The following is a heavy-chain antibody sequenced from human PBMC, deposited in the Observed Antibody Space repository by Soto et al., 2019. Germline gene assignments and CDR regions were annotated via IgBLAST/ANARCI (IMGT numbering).Heavy chain of an antibody. V-gene: IGHV4-31*01. J-gene: IGHJ4*01. CDR2: IYYSGTP. D-gene: IGHD3-10*01. CDR3: ARGGNFGGNYYFDY. CDR1: GGSIRRGAYY. Sequence: QVQLQEAGPGLVKPSQTLSLTCTVSGGSIRRGAYYWSWIRQHPGKGLEWIGYIYYSGTPYYNPSLKSPISLSVDTSKNQISLRLSSVTAAATAVYYGARGGNFGGNYYFDYWGHGTLVTVSS.